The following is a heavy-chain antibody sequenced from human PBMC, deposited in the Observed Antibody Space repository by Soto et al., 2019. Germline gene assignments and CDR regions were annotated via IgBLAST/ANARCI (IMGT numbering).Heavy chain of an antibody. Sequence: QITLKESGPTLVKPTETLTLTCSFSGFSLSASGVGVGWTRQPPGKSLEWLALIYWDDDTRYSPSLKTRLTITKDTPKNRLALTMTNMDPGETATYYCAHRTHGGATNFWGQETLVTVS. V-gene: IGHV2-5*02. J-gene: IGHJ4*02. CDR1: GFSLSASGVG. CDR3: AHRTHGGATNF. D-gene: IGHD1-26*01. CDR2: IYWDDDT.